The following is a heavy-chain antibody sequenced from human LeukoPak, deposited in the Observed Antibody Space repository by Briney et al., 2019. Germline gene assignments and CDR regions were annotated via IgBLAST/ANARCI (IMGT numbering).Heavy chain of an antibody. CDR2: ISGSGGST. CDR1: GFTFSSYA. CDR3: ASSTRFGESRY. Sequence: GGSLRLSCAASGFTFSSYAMSWVRQAPGKGLEWVSAISGSGGSTYYADSVKGRFTISRDNSKNTPYLQMNSLRAEDTAVYYCASSTRFGESRYWGQGTLVTVSS. D-gene: IGHD3-16*01. J-gene: IGHJ4*02. V-gene: IGHV3-23*01.